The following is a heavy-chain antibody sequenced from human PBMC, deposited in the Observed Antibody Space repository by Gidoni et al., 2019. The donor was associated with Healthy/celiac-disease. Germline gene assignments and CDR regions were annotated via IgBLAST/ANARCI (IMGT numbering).Heavy chain of an antibody. CDR2: ISSSGSTI. CDR3: ARDYRREWPYSYYFDY. D-gene: IGHD3-3*01. V-gene: IGHV3-11*01. CDR1: GFTFSDYY. J-gene: IGHJ4*02. Sequence: QVQLVESGGDLVKPGGSLRLSCAASGFTFSDYYMSWIRQAPGKGLEWVSYISSSGSTIYYADSVKGRFTISRDNAKNSLYLQMNSLRAEDTAVYYCARDYRREWPYSYYFDYWGQGTLVTVSS.